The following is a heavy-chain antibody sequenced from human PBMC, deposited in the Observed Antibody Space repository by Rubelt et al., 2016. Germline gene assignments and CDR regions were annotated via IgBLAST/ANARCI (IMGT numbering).Heavy chain of an antibody. Sequence: EVQLVESGGGLVKPGGSLRLSCAASGFTFSSYSMNWVRQAPGKGLEWVSSISSSSSYIYYADSVKCRFTISRDNAKNSLFLPMNSPRAEETAVYYCARELVPAANNYYYGMDVWGQGTTVTVSS. CDR3: ARELVPAANNYYYGMDV. CDR1: GFTFSSYS. CDR2: ISSSSSYI. D-gene: IGHD2-2*01. V-gene: IGHV3-21*01. J-gene: IGHJ6*02.